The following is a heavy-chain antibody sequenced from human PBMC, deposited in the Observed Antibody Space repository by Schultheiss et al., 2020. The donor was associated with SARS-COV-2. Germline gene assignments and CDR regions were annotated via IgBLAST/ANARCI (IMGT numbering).Heavy chain of an antibody. CDR2: INHSGST. CDR1: GGSISSSSYY. Sequence: SETLSLTCTVSGGSISSSSYYWGWIRQPPGKGLEWIGEINHSGSTNYNPSLKSRVTISVDTSKNQFSLKLSSVTAADTAVYYCASGGRYYFDYWGQGTLVTVSS. D-gene: IGHD3-16*01. V-gene: IGHV4-39*01. CDR3: ASGGRYYFDY. J-gene: IGHJ4*02.